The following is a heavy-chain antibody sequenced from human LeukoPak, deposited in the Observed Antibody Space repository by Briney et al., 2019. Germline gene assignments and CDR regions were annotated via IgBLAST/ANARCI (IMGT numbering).Heavy chain of an antibody. D-gene: IGHD6-13*01. CDR2: ISGSGGST. J-gene: IGHJ5*02. V-gene: IGHV3-23*01. CDR3: AKGKGSSSLRSWFDP. Sequence: GGSLRLSCAASGFTFSSYAMSWVRQAPGKGLEWVSAISGSGGSTYYADSVKGRFTISRDNSKNTLYLQMNSLRAEDTAVYYRAKGKGSSSLRSWFDPWGQGTLVTVSS. CDR1: GFTFSSYA.